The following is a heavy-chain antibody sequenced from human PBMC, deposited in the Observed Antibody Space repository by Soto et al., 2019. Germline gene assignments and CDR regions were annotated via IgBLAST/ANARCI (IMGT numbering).Heavy chain of an antibody. Sequence: QVTFKESGPVLVKPTDTLTLTCTVSGLSLNNGRLGVSWIRQPPGKALEWLAHIFSNDDKSYSTSLKSRLTISKDTSRSQLVLTMTNIDPVDSATYYCALIKDCSRTDCFLASFDPWGQGTLVTVSS. CDR3: ALIKDCSRTDCFLASFDP. V-gene: IGHV2-26*01. D-gene: IGHD2-2*01. CDR1: GLSLNNGRLG. J-gene: IGHJ5*02. CDR2: IFSNDDK.